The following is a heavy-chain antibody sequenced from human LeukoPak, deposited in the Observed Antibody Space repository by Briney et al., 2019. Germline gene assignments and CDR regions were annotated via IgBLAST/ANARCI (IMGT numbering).Heavy chain of an antibody. CDR2: ISGSSSYI. J-gene: IGHJ4*02. V-gene: IGHV3-21*01. CDR3: ARVRGSGWSEYYFDY. Sequence: GGSLRLSCAASGFTFSNYAMTWVRQAPGKGLEWVSSISGSSSYISYADSVKGRFTISRDNAKNSLYLQMNSLRAEDTAVYSCARVRGSGWSEYYFDYWGQGTLVTVSS. D-gene: IGHD6-13*01. CDR1: GFTFSNYA.